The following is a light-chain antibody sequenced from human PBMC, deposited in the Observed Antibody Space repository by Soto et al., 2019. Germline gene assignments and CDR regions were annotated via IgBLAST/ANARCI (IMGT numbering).Light chain of an antibody. CDR2: EVS. Sequence: QSVLTQPHSASGSPGQSVTISCTGTSSDVGGYNDVSGYQQHPGKAPKLMMYEVSKRPSGVPDRCSGSKSGNTASLTVSGLHAEDEADYYCSSYAGSNNGKFGNGTKLTVL. J-gene: IGLJ1*01. CDR3: SSYAGSNNGK. CDR1: SSDVGGYND. V-gene: IGLV2-8*01.